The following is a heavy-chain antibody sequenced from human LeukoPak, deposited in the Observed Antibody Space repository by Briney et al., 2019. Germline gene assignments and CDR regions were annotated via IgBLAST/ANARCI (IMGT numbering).Heavy chain of an antibody. CDR3: AKDWSIAVAGSLQH. CDR1: GFTFYDYA. Sequence: PGGSLRLSCAASGFTFYDYAMHWVRHAPGKGLEWVSGISWNSGSIGYADSVKGRFTISRDNAKNSLYLQMNSLRAEDTALYYCAKDWSIAVAGSLQHWGQGTLVTVSS. V-gene: IGHV3-9*01. J-gene: IGHJ1*01. D-gene: IGHD6-19*01. CDR2: ISWNSGSI.